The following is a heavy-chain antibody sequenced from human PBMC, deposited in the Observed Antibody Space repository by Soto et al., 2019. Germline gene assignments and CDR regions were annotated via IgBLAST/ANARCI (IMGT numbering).Heavy chain of an antibody. V-gene: IGHV3-73*01. Sequence: GGSLRLSCAASGFTFSGSAMHWVRQASGKGLEWVGRIRSKANSYATAYAASVKGRFTISRDDSKNAAYLQMNSLKTEDTAVYYCTRLPPYCSSTSCPQNDAFDIWGQGTMVTVSS. CDR2: IRSKANSYAT. CDR3: TRLPPYCSSTSCPQNDAFDI. J-gene: IGHJ3*02. D-gene: IGHD2-2*01. CDR1: GFTFSGSA.